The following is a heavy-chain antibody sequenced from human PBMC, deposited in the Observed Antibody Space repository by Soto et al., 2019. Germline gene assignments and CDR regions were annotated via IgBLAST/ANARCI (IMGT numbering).Heavy chain of an antibody. CDR1: GFTFSVYW. CDR2: IDSDGSTT. D-gene: IGHD4-4*01. Sequence: EVQLVESGGGLVQPGGSPRLSCAASGFTFSVYWMHWVRQAPGKGLVWVSRIDSDGSTTSYADSVKGRFTISRDNAKSTLYLQMNSLRAADTAVYYCARPGYSNYGPGVDVWGQGTTVTVSS. CDR3: ARPGYSNYGPGVDV. V-gene: IGHV3-74*01. J-gene: IGHJ6*02.